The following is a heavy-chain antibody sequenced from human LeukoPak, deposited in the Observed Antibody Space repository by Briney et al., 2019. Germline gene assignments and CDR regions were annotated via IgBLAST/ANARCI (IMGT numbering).Heavy chain of an antibody. CDR2: IRYDGSNK. D-gene: IGHD6-13*01. V-gene: IGHV3-30*02. Sequence: GGSLRLSCAASGFTFSSYGMHWVRQAPGKGLEWVTFIRYDGSNKYYADSVKGRFTISRDNSKNTLYLRMNSLRAEDTAVYYCARDLAPGSSWPYDAFDIWGQGTMVTVSS. CDR1: GFTFSSYG. CDR3: ARDLAPGSSWPYDAFDI. J-gene: IGHJ3*02.